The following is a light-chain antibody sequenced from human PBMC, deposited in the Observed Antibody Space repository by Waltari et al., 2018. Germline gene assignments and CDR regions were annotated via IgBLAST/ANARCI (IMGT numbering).Light chain of an antibody. V-gene: IGLV3-19*01. J-gene: IGLJ2*01. CDR1: HLTSYF. CDR3: NSRDTRGNHFVV. Sequence: SSELPQDHAVSVALVQTVRITCQGDHLTSYFVSWYQQKPGQPPMLVLYDKDNRPSGIPERFSGSSSGTIASLTITGAQAEDEADYYCNSRDTRGNHFVVFGGGTKLTVL. CDR2: DKD.